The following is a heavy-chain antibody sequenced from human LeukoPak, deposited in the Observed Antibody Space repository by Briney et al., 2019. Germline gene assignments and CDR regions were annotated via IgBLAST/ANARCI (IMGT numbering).Heavy chain of an antibody. CDR1: GFTFSSYA. J-gene: IGHJ4*02. Sequence: PGGSLRLSCAASGFTFSSYAMSWVRQAPGKGLEWVSAISGSGGNTYYADSVKGRFTISRDNSKNTLYLQMNSLRAEDTAVYSCARVVGYYGSGSYSYWGQGTLVTVSS. CDR3: ARVVGYYGSGSYSY. D-gene: IGHD3-10*01. V-gene: IGHV3-23*01. CDR2: ISGSGGNT.